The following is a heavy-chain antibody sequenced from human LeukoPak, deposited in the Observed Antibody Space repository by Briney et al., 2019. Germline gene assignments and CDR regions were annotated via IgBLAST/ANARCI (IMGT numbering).Heavy chain of an antibody. CDR1: GASISSNNYY. V-gene: IGHV4-61*02. CDR2: IYTSGST. J-gene: IGHJ4*02. Sequence: SETLSLTCTVSGASISSNNYYWSWIRQPAGKGLEWIGRIYTSGSTNYNPSLKSRVTMSVDTSKNQFSLKLSSVTAADTAVYYCARVLGGGAPPLGFDYWGQGTLVTVSS. D-gene: IGHD3-16*01. CDR3: ARVLGGGAPPLGFDY.